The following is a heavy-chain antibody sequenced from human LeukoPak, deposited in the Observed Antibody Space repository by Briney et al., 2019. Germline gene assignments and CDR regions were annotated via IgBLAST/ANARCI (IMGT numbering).Heavy chain of an antibody. CDR1: GGTFSSYA. V-gene: IGHV1-69*05. CDR3: VGGYEAPAFFGSPFDY. J-gene: IGHJ4*02. D-gene: IGHD5-12*01. CDR2: IIPIFGTT. Sequence: SVKVSCKASGGTFSSYAISWVRQAPGQGLEWMGGIIPIFGTTNYAQKFQGRVTITTDESTSTAYMELSSLRSEDTAVYYCVGGYEAPAFFGSPFDYWGQGTPVTVSS.